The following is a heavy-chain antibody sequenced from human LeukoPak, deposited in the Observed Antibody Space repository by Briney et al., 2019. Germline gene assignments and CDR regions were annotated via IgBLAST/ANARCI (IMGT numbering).Heavy chain of an antibody. V-gene: IGHV1-18*01. CDR2: ISAYNGHT. D-gene: IGHD3-16*02. Sequence: RASVKVSCKASGYTFTSYGISWVRQAPGQGLEWMGYISAYNGHTNYAQTLQGRVTMTTDTSTSTAYMELRSLRSDDTAVYYCAKKPLGELSLQLDYWGQGTLVTVSS. CDR3: AKKPLGELSLQLDY. J-gene: IGHJ4*02. CDR1: GYTFTSYG.